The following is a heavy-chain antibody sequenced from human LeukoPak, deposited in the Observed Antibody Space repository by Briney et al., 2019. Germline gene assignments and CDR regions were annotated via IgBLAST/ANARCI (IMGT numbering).Heavy chain of an antibody. V-gene: IGHV3-49*04. Sequence: GGSLRLSCTASGFTFGDYTMHWVRQAPGKGLEWVSFIRIKAYGGTTAYAASVKDRFTISRDDSKSIAYLQMNSLKTEDTAVYYCTRGRGYSSGYLGDYFDYWGQGALVTVSS. CDR1: GFTFGDYT. CDR2: IRIKAYGGTT. J-gene: IGHJ4*02. CDR3: TRGRGYSSGYLGDYFDY. D-gene: IGHD5-18*01.